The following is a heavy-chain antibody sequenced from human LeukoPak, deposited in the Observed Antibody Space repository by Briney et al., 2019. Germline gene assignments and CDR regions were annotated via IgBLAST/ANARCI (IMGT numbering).Heavy chain of an antibody. D-gene: IGHD3-10*01. Sequence: SETLSLTCAVYGRSFSGYYWSWIRQPPGKGLEWSGEINHSGSTNYNPSLKSRVTISVDTSKNQLSLKLSSVTAADTAAYYCARGRVYGSGSYFSRFFYWGQGTLVTVSS. J-gene: IGHJ4*02. CDR1: GRSFSGYY. V-gene: IGHV4-34*01. CDR2: INHSGST. CDR3: ARGRVYGSGSYFSRFFY.